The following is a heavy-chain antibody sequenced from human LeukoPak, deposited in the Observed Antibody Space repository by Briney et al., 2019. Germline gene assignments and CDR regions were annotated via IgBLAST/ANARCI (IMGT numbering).Heavy chain of an antibody. Sequence: GGSLRLSCAASGFTFSSYWMNWVRQAPGKGLEWVANINQDGSETYYVDSMKGRFTISRDNAQNSLYLQMNSLRAEDTAVYYCARDRVWTVLYWGQGTLVTVSS. J-gene: IGHJ4*02. CDR2: INQDGSET. CDR3: ARDRVWTVLY. CDR1: GFTFSSYW. D-gene: IGHD6-13*01. V-gene: IGHV3-7*01.